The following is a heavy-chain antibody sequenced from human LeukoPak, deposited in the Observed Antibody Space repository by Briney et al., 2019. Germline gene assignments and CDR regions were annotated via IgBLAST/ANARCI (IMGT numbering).Heavy chain of an antibody. J-gene: IGHJ4*02. CDR1: GYTLTELF. CDR2: FDPEDGET. D-gene: IGHD2-2*01. V-gene: IGHV1-24*01. Sequence: GASVKVSCKVSGYTLTELFMHWVRQAPGKGLVWMGGFDPEDGETIYAQKFQGRVTIAADKSTSTAYMELSSLRSEDTAVYYCARDIACSSTSCYDDWGQGTLVTVSS. CDR3: ARDIACSSTSCYDD.